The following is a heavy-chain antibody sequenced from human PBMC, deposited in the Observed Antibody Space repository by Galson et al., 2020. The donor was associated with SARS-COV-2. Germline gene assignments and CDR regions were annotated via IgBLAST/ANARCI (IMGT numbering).Heavy chain of an antibody. Sequence: GESLKISCAASGFTFSSYWMSWVRQAPGKGLEWVANIKQDGSEKYYVDSVKGRFTISRDNAKNSLYLQMNSLRAEDTAVYYCARDGVLRFLEWTGYFDYWGQGTLVTVSS. V-gene: IGHV3-7*03. D-gene: IGHD3-3*01. CDR2: IKQDGSEK. J-gene: IGHJ4*02. CDR1: GFTFSSYW. CDR3: ARDGVLRFLEWTGYFDY.